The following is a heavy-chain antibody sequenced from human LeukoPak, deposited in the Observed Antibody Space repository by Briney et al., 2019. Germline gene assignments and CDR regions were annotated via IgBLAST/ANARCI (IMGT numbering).Heavy chain of an antibody. CDR2: ISSSSSYI. V-gene: IGHV3-21*01. CDR1: GFTFNIYS. J-gene: IGHJ4*02. CDR3: ARDALSSGWQGYFDY. D-gene: IGHD6-19*01. Sequence: GGSLRLSCAASGFTFNIYSMNWVRQAPGKGLEWVSSISSSSSYIYYADSVKGRFTISRDNAKNSLYLQMNSLRAEDTAVYYCARDALSSGWQGYFDYWGQGTLVTVSS.